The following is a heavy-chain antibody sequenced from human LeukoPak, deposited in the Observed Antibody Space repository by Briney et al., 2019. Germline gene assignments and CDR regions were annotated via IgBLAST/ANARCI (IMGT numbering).Heavy chain of an antibody. CDR1: GGSISSYY. CDR2: IDTSGST. J-gene: IGHJ4*02. CDR3: ARGSGRTKYSGLMYYFDY. V-gene: IGHV4-4*07. D-gene: IGHD1-26*01. Sequence: SETLSLTCTVSGGSISSYYWSWIRQPAGKGLEWIGRIDTSGSTNYNPSLKSRVTMSVDTSKNQFSLKLSSVTAADTAVYYCARGSGRTKYSGLMYYFDYWGQGTLVTVSS.